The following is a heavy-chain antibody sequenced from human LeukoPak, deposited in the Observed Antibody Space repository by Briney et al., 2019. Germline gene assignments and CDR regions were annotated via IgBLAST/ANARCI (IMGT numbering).Heavy chain of an antibody. CDR1: GGAFSGYY. Sequence: PSETLCLTCAVYGGAFSGYYWNWVRQPPGKGLEWIGEINQSGSTNYNPSLKSRVTISVDTSKKQFSLRLSSVTAADTAVYYCARGSTRNSGYYYVHNYFDYWGQGNPVTVSS. V-gene: IGHV4-34*01. CDR2: INQSGST. CDR3: ARGSTRNSGYYYVHNYFDY. D-gene: IGHD3-22*01. J-gene: IGHJ4*02.